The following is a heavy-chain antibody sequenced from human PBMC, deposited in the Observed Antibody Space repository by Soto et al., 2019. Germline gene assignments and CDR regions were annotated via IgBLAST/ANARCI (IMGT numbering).Heavy chain of an antibody. J-gene: IGHJ5*01. CDR3: ARGRYCLTGRCFPNWFDS. CDR1: GGSISSGDYY. V-gene: IGHV4-30-4*01. Sequence: SETLSLTCTVSGGSISSGDYYWSWIRQPPGKGLEWIGYIYYSGSTYYNPSLQSRVTISVDTSKNQFSLNLGSVTAADTAVYFCARGRYCLTGRCFPNWFDSWGQGTLVTVSS. CDR2: IYYSGST. D-gene: IGHD2-15*01.